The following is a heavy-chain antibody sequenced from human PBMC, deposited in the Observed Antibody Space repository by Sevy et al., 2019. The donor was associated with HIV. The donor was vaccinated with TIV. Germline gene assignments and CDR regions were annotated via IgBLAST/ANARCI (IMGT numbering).Heavy chain of an antibody. CDR2: IKQDGSEK. V-gene: IGHV3-7*01. Sequence: GGYLRLSCAASGFTFSSYWMNWVRQAPGKGLEWVANIKQDGSEKYYVDSVKGRFTISRDNAKNSLYLQMNSLRAEDTLEYYCAREVEMATTYFDYWGQGTLVTVSS. CDR3: AREVEMATTYFDY. D-gene: IGHD5-12*01. CDR1: GFTFSSYW. J-gene: IGHJ4*02.